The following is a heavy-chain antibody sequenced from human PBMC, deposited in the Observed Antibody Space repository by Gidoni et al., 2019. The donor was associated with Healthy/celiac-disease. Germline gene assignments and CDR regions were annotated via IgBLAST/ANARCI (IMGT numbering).Heavy chain of an antibody. CDR2: IYYSGST. V-gene: IGHV4-39*01. CDR1: GGPISSSSYY. CDR3: ARHSPSSFQGVVITYNWFDP. J-gene: IGHJ5*02. D-gene: IGHD3-22*01. Sequence: QLQLQESGPGLVKPSETLSLTCTVSGGPISSSSYYWGWIRQPPGKGLEWIGSIYYSGSTYYNPSLKSRVTISVDTSKNQFSLKLSSVTAADTAVYYCARHSPSSFQGVVITYNWFDPWGQGTLVTVSS.